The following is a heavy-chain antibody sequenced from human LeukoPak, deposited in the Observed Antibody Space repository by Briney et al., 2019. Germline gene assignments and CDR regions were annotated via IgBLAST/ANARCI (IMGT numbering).Heavy chain of an antibody. Sequence: GGSLRLSCAASGFTFSSYSMNWVRQAPGKGLEWVSSISSSSSYIYYADSVKGRFTISRDNAKNSLYLQMNSLRAEDTALYYCAKDTSDGYNYGGFDYWGQGTLVTVSS. CDR2: ISSSSSYI. CDR3: AKDTSDGYNYGGFDY. J-gene: IGHJ4*02. D-gene: IGHD5-24*01. V-gene: IGHV3-21*04. CDR1: GFTFSSYS.